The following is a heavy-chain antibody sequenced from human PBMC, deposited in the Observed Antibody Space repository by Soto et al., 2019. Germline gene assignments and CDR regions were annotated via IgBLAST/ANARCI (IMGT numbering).Heavy chain of an antibody. V-gene: IGHV3-23*01. J-gene: IGHJ4*02. CDR2: ISGSAGST. CDR1: GFTFSSYA. Sequence: EVQLLESGGGLVQPGGSLRLSCAASGFTFSSYAMSWVRQAPGKGLEWVSAISGSAGSTYHADSVKGRFTISRDNSKNTLYLQMNSVRAEDTAVYYCAKDKSGGWITANSGDWGQGTLVTVSS. CDR3: AKDKSGGWITANSGD. D-gene: IGHD2-21*02.